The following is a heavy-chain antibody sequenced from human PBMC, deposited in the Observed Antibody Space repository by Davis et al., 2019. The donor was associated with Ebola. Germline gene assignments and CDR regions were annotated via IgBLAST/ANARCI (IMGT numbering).Heavy chain of an antibody. CDR2: SYYKSKWYN. Sequence: HPQTLSLTCAISGDSVSTAGWNWIRQSPSRGLEWLGRSYYKSKWYNDYAVSVKSRITINPDTSKNQFSLQLNSVTPEDTAVYYCARGWLRGYLDYWGQGTLVTVSS. V-gene: IGHV6-1*01. D-gene: IGHD3-3*01. CDR1: GDSVSTAG. J-gene: IGHJ4*02. CDR3: ARGWLRGYLDY.